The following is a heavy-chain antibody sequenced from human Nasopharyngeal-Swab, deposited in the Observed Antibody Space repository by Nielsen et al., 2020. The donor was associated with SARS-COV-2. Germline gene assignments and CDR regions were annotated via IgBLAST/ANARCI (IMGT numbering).Heavy chain of an antibody. V-gene: IGHV4-34*01. Sequence: ESLKISCAVYGGSFSGYYWSWIRQPPGKGLEWIGEINHSGSTNYNPSLKSRVTISVDTSKNQFSLKLSSVTAADTAVYYCARSGGVGVGATTYVLDWGQGTLVTVSS. J-gene: IGHJ4*02. CDR2: INHSGST. CDR3: ARSGGVGVGATTYVLD. CDR1: GGSFSGYY. D-gene: IGHD1-26*01.